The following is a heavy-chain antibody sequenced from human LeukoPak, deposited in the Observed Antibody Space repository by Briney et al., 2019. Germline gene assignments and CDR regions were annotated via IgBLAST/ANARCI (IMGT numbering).Heavy chain of an antibody. CDR3: ASSNLGRYFDL. CDR1: GYTFTVYY. V-gene: IGHV1-2*06. J-gene: IGHJ2*01. CDR2: INPNSGGT. D-gene: IGHD4-11*01. Sequence: ASVTVSFTASGYTFTVYYMHWVRQAPGQGLEWMGRINPNSGGTNYSQKFQGRVTMTRDTSISTAYMELSRLRSDDTAVYYCASSNLGRYFDLWGRGTLVTVSS.